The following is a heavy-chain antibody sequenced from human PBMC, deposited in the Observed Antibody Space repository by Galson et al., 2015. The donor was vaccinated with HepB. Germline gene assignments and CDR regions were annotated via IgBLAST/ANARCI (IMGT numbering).Heavy chain of an antibody. CDR2: SRNKANTYTT. V-gene: IGHV3-72*01. J-gene: IGHJ3*01. CDR1: GFTFSDHY. CDR3: TRKMDVVDASDF. Sequence: SLRLSCAVSGFTFSDHYMDWVRQAPGKGLEWVGRSRNKANTYTTEYAASVKGRFIISRDDSENSLYLQMNSLKTEDTAVYYCTRKMDVVDASDFWGQGTMVTVSS. D-gene: IGHD2-2*03.